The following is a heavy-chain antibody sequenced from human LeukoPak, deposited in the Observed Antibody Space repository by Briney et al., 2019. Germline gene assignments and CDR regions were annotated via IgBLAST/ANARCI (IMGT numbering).Heavy chain of an antibody. Sequence: VASVKVSCKASGYTFTSYAMNWVRQAPGQGLEWMGWINPKSGGTNYAQKFQGRVTVTRDTSIDTAYMELSRLRSDDTAVYYCARVPNSMLVVDITGGPGGPFDYWGQGTLVTVSS. V-gene: IGHV1-2*02. CDR1: GYTFTSYA. J-gene: IGHJ4*02. CDR3: ARVPNSMLVVDITGGPGGPFDY. CDR2: INPKSGGT. D-gene: IGHD3-22*01.